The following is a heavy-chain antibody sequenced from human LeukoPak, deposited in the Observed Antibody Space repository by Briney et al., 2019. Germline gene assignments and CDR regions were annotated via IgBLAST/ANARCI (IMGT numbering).Heavy chain of an antibody. D-gene: IGHD6-19*01. J-gene: IGHJ4*02. Sequence: TPSETLSLTCTVSGYSISSGYYWGWIRQPPGKGLEWIGSIYHSGSTYYNPSLKSRVTISVDTSKNQFSLKLSSVTAADTAVYYCASAHIAVAGTMEGAFDYWGQGTLVTVSS. CDR3: ASAHIAVAGTMEGAFDY. CDR2: IYHSGST. CDR1: GYSISSGYY. V-gene: IGHV4-38-2*02.